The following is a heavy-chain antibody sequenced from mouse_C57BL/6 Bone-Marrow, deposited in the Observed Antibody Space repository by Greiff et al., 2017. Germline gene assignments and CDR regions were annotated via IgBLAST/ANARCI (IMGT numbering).Heavy chain of an antibody. CDR2: IRLKSDNYAT. CDR3: TVDYYYGTFAY. D-gene: IGHD1-1*01. V-gene: IGHV6-3*01. CDR1: GFTFSNYW. Sequence: EVKLEESGGGLVQPGGSMKLSCVASGFTFSNYWMNWVRQSPEKGLEWVAQIRLKSDNYATHYAESVKGRFTISRDDSKSSVYLQMNNLRAEDTGSYYCTVDYYYGTFAYWGQGTLVTVSA. J-gene: IGHJ3*01.